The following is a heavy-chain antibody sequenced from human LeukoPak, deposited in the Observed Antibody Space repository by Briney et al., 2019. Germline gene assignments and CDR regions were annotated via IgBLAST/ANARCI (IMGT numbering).Heavy chain of an antibody. J-gene: IGHJ4*02. Sequence: SGGSLRLSCAASGFTFSTYGMHWVRQAPGKGLDWVAFIRYDGGEGYYADSVKDRFTVSRDNSKNTLYLQMNSLRVEDTAVYYCAKVGYGWYEVDYWGQGTLVTVSS. CDR2: IRYDGGEG. CDR1: GFTFSTYG. CDR3: AKVGYGWYEVDY. D-gene: IGHD6-19*01. V-gene: IGHV3-30*02.